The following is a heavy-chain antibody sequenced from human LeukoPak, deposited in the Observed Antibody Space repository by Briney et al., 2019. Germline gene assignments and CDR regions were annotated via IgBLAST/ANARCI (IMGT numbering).Heavy chain of an antibody. V-gene: IGHV3-11*06. J-gene: IGHJ4*02. Sequence: PGGSLRLSCAASGFTFSDYYMSWLRQAPGKGLEWVSSISSSSSYIYYADSVKGRFTISRDNAKNSLYLQMNSLRAEDTAVYYCARRVGADYWGQGTLVTVSS. CDR3: ARRVGADY. CDR2: ISSSSSYI. D-gene: IGHD1-26*01. CDR1: GFTFSDYY.